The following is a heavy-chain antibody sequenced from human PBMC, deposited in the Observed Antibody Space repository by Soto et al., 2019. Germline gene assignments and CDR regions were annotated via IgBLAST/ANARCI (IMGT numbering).Heavy chain of an antibody. Sequence: PSETLSLTCFVSGASISSTYWWSWVRQPPGKGLEWIGEIYHSGSTNYNSSLKSRVTISVDKSKNQFSLNLSAVTAADTAVYYCATSEWLHQGYFDYWGQGTLVTVSS. CDR3: ATSEWLHQGYFDY. D-gene: IGHD5-12*01. CDR2: IYHSGST. V-gene: IGHV4-4*02. J-gene: IGHJ4*02. CDR1: GASISSTYW.